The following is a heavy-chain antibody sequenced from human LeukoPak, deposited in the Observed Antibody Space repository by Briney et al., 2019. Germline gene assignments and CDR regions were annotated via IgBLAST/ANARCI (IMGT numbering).Heavy chain of an antibody. CDR3: ARGGVYYYGSGSYYQEWFDP. D-gene: IGHD3-10*01. Sequence: SETLSLTCAVYGGSFSGYYWSWIRQPPGKGLEWIGEINHSGSTNYNPSLKSRVTISVDTSKNQFSLKLSSVTAADTAVYYRARGGVYYYGSGSYYQEWFDPWGQGTLVTVSS. J-gene: IGHJ5*02. V-gene: IGHV4-34*01. CDR2: INHSGST. CDR1: GGSFSGYY.